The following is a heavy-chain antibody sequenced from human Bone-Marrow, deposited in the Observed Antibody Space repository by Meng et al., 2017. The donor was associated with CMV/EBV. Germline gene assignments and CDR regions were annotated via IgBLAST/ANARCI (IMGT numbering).Heavy chain of an antibody. CDR2: IRTKANNYAT. J-gene: IGHJ6*02. Sequence: GESLKISCAASGFTFSGSTIYWVRQASGKGLEWVGRIRTKANNYATEYAASVKGRFTCSRDDSKSTAYLQINSLKTGDTAVYYCIRGSSGGAYYGLDVWGQGTTVTVSS. CDR3: IRGSSGGAYYGLDV. CDR1: GFTFSGST. V-gene: IGHV3-73*01. D-gene: IGHD6-19*01.